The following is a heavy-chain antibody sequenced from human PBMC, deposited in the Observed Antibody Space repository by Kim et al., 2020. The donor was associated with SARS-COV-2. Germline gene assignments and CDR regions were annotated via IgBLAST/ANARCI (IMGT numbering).Heavy chain of an antibody. Sequence: SETLSLTCTVSGGSISSYYWSWIRQPPGKGLEWIGYIYYRGSTNYNPSLKSRVTISVDTSKNQFSLKLSSVTAADTAVYYCARGSSLTIFGVVGWFDPWG. J-gene: IGHJ5*02. CDR1: GGSISSYY. V-gene: IGHV4-59*01. D-gene: IGHD3-3*01. CDR3: ARGSSLTIFGVVGWFDP. CDR2: IYYRGST.